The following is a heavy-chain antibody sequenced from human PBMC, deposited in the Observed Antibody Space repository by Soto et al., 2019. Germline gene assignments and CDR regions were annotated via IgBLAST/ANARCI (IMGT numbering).Heavy chain of an antibody. CDR2: INPSGDSR. Sequence: GASVKVSCKASGFSFSDYFMHWVRQAPGQGLEWMGIINPSGDSRNYAQKFQGRVTITRDMSTSTVYMDLRSLRPEDTAMYYCAADAHQDDFWSSYPYYFYSMDVWGQGTTVTVSS. V-gene: IGHV1-46*01. CDR1: GFSFSDYF. J-gene: IGHJ6*02. D-gene: IGHD3-3*01. CDR3: AADAHQDDFWSSYPYYFYSMDV.